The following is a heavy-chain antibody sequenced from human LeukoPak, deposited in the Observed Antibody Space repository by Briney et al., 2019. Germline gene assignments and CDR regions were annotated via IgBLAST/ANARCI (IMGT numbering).Heavy chain of an antibody. Sequence: SETLSLTCTVSGGSISSYYWSWIRQPPGKGLEWIGYIYYSGSTSYNPSLKSRVTISVDTSKNQFSLKLSSVTAADTAVYYCAGWDLPYYFDYWGQGTLVTVSS. J-gene: IGHJ4*02. CDR1: GGSISSYY. CDR3: AGWDLPYYFDY. CDR2: IYYSGST. V-gene: IGHV4-59*01. D-gene: IGHD1-26*01.